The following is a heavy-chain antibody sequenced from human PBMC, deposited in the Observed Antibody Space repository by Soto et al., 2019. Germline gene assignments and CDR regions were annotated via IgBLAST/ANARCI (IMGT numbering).Heavy chain of an antibody. Sequence: GGSLRLSCAGSGFTFSTYAMIWVRQAPGKGLEWVSGISGRGDSTYYLDSVKGRFAISRDNSKNTLYLQMNSLRAEDTALYYCARIEGLWSYPLSYSGSWYVVYWGQGTQVTVSS. CDR2: ISGRGDST. V-gene: IGHV3-23*01. CDR1: GFTFSTYA. D-gene: IGHD6-13*01. J-gene: IGHJ4*02. CDR3: ARIEGLWSYPLSYSGSWYVVY.